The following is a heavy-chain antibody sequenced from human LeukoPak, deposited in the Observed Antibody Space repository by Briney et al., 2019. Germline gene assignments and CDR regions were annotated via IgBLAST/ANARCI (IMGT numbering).Heavy chain of an antibody. J-gene: IGHJ4*02. Sequence: PGGSLRLSCAASGFTFSNYVMSWVRQAPGKGLEWVSGISGSGDSTYYADSVKGRFTISRDNSQNTLYLQMNSLRVEDTAAYYCAKIRAPSGWFNSDYWGQGTLVTVSS. CDR2: ISGSGDST. CDR3: AKIRAPSGWFNSDY. CDR1: GFTFSNYV. D-gene: IGHD6-19*01. V-gene: IGHV3-23*01.